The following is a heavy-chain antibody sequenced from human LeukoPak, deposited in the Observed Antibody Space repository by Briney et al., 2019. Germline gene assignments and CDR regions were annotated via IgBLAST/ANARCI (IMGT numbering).Heavy chain of an antibody. V-gene: IGHV1-8*03. J-gene: IGHJ4*02. D-gene: IGHD3-10*01. CDR3: ARRVLWFGELFFDY. Sequence: ASVKVSCKASGYTFTSYDINWVRQATGQGLEWMGWMNPNSGNTGYAQKFQGRVTITRNTSISTAYMELSSLRSEDTAVYYCARRVLWFGELFFDYWGQGTLVTVSS. CDR2: MNPNSGNT. CDR1: GYTFTSYD.